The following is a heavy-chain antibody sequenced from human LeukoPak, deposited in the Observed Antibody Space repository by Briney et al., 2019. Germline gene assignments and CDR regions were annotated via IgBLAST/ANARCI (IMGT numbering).Heavy chain of an antibody. CDR2: ISYRSSPI. Sequence: GGSLSLSCTASGFTFSDCDMGWVRQAPGKGLEWVSSISYRSSPIYYADSVKGRFTISRDNAKNSLYLQMDSLRAGDTAVYYCARAYPPLRTAAAGDQWGQGTLVTVSS. J-gene: IGHJ4*02. CDR3: ARAYPPLRTAAAGDQ. CDR1: GFTFSDCD. D-gene: IGHD6-13*01. V-gene: IGHV3-21*01.